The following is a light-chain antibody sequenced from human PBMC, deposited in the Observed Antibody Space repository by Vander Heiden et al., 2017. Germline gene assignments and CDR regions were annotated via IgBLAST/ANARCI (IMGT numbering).Light chain of an antibody. CDR3: QQSDSTPYT. J-gene: IGKJ2*01. CDR1: QSISSY. V-gene: IGKV1-39*01. CDR2: AAS. Sequence: DIQMTQLPSSLSASVGDRVTITCRASQSISSYLNWYQQKPGKAPKLLIYAASSLQSGVPSRFSGSGSGTDFTLTISSLQPEDFATYYCQQSDSTPYTFGQGTKLEIK.